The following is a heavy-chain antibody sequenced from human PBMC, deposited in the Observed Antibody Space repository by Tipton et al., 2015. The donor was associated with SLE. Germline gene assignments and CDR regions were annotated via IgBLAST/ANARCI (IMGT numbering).Heavy chain of an antibody. J-gene: IGHJ4*02. Sequence: SLRLSCAASGFTFSTYGMHWVRQAPGKGLEWVAFIEYHRNTVYYADSVRGRFTISRDNSKNTLYLEMSSLTVDDTAVYFCAKEYPTGWFPRGLIRSSDWGRGARVTVSS. CDR3: AKEYPTGWFPRGLIRSSD. CDR2: IEYHRNTV. D-gene: IGHD6-19*01. CDR1: GFTFSTYG. V-gene: IGHV3-30*02.